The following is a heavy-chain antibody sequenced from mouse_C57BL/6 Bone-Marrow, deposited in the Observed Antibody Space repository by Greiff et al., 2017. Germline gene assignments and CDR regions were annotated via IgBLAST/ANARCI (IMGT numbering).Heavy chain of an antibody. Sequence: EVQGVESGTVLARPGASVKMSCKTSGYTFTSYWMHWVKQRPGQGLEWIGAIYPGNSDTSYNQKFKGKAKLTAVTSASTASMELSSLTNEDSAVYYCTRGGLRRRAWFAYWGQGTLVTVSA. CDR1: GYTFTSYW. CDR3: TRGGLRRRAWFAY. CDR2: IYPGNSDT. V-gene: IGHV1-5*01. J-gene: IGHJ3*01. D-gene: IGHD2-4*01.